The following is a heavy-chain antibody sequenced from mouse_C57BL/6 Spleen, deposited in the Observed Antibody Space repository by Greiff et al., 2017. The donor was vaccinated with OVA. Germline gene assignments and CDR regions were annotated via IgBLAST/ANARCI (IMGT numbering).Heavy chain of an antibody. Sequence: QVQLQQSGAELVRPGSSVKLSCKASGYTFTSYWMHWVKQRPIQGLEWIGNIDPSDSETHYNQKFKDKATLTVDKSSSTAYMQLSSLTSEDSAVYYCARGTGTRYFDYWGQGTTLTVSS. D-gene: IGHD4-1*01. CDR1: GYTFTSYW. CDR3: ARGTGTRYFDY. CDR2: IDPSDSET. V-gene: IGHV1-52*01. J-gene: IGHJ2*01.